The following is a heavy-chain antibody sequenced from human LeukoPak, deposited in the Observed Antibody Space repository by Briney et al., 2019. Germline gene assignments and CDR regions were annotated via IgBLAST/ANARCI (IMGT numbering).Heavy chain of an antibody. J-gene: IGHJ3*02. Sequence: GGSLRLSCAASGFTFSDYYMSWVRQAPGKGLEWVSFISETGSYTNYADPVKGQFTISRDNAKNSLYLQMHSLRAEDTAVYYCARDVKTTTGAFDIWGQGTMVTVSS. D-gene: IGHD1-26*01. CDR3: ARDVKTTTGAFDI. CDR1: GFTFSDYY. V-gene: IGHV3-11*06. CDR2: ISETGSYT.